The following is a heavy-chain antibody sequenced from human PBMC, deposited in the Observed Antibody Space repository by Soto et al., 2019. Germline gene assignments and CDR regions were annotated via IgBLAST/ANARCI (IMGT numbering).Heavy chain of an antibody. D-gene: IGHD2-8*02. CDR1: GGSITAYY. CDR3: ARGGISHWAYFYYMDV. J-gene: IGHJ6*03. V-gene: IGHV4-59*12. CDR2: INYIGGT. Sequence: SETLSLTCTVSGGSITAYYWSWIRQPPGRGLEWIGDINYIGGTNYSPSLKSRVTMSVDTSKNQFSLTLNSVTAADTATYYCARGGISHWAYFYYMDVWDRGTKVTVSS.